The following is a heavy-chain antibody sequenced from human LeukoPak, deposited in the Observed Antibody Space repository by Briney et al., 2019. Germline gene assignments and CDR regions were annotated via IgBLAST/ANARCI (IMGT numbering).Heavy chain of an antibody. Sequence: PSETLSLTCTVSGGSISSYYWSWIRLPPGKGLEWIGYLSKSGNTNYSPSLKSRVTIFGDTSKNQFFPKLSPVTAADAAMYYCARARYVNSFYAFDIWGQGTLVTVSS. CDR2: LSKSGNT. CDR3: ARARYVNSFYAFDI. J-gene: IGHJ3*02. D-gene: IGHD3-9*01. CDR1: GGSISSYY. V-gene: IGHV4-59*01.